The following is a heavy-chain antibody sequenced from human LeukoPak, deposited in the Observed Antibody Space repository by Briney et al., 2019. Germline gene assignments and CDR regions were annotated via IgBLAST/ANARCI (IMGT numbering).Heavy chain of an antibody. Sequence: PSETLSLTCAVYGGSFSGYYWSWIRQPPGKGREWIGEINHSGSTNYNPSLKSRVTISVDTSKNQFSLKLSPVTAADTAVYYCARERYYYYYMDVWGKGTTVTVSS. CDR1: GGSFSGYY. CDR3: ARERYYYYYMDV. CDR2: INHSGST. J-gene: IGHJ6*03. V-gene: IGHV4-34*01.